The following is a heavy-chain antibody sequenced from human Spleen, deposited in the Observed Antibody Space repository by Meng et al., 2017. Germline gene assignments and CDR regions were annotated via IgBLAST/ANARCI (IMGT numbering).Heavy chain of an antibody. CDR3: ARHDWFDP. Sequence: EWRLVGSGGGLVQPGGSLRLSCAASGFTFSSYAMSWVRQAPGKGLEWVSVIYSGGDTYYADSVKGRFTISRDNSKNTVYLQMNSLRAEDTAIYYCARHDWFDPWGQGTLVTVSS. CDR2: IYSGGDT. CDR1: GFTFSSYA. J-gene: IGHJ5*02. V-gene: IGHV3-23*03.